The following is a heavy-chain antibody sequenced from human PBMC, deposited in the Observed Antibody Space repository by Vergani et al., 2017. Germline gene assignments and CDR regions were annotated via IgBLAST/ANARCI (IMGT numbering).Heavy chain of an antibody. J-gene: IGHJ4*02. D-gene: IGHD5-18*01. V-gene: IGHV3-33*01. CDR1: GFTFSSYG. CDR2: IWYDGSNK. CDR3: ARDLRLNTDMGGGSHFDY. Sequence: QVQLVESGGGVVQPGRSLRLSCAASGFTFSSYGMHWVRQAPGKGLEWVAVIWYDGSNKYYADSVKGRFTISRDNSKNTLYLQMNSLRAEDTAVYYCARDLRLNTDMGGGSHFDYWGKGTLVTVSS.